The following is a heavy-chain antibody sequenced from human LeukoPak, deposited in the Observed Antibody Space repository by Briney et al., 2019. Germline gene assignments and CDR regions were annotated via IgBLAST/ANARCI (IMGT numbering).Heavy chain of an antibody. Sequence: ASVKVSCKASGYTFTTYGISWVRQAPGQGLEWMGWISAYSGDTHFAQKFQGRVIMTRDTSTTTAYMELRSLRSDDTAVYYCAKTQKTPHAGYWDQGTLVTVSS. CDR2: ISAYSGDT. J-gene: IGHJ4*02. CDR1: GYTFTTYG. CDR3: AKTQKTPHAGY. V-gene: IGHV1-18*01.